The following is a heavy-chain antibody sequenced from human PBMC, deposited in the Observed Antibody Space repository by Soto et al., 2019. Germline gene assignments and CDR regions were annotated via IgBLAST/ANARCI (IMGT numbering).Heavy chain of an antibody. CDR3: ARQPGDYYDSSGYYGLDY. J-gene: IGHJ4*02. CDR2: IIPILGIA. CDR1: GGTFSSYT. D-gene: IGHD3-22*01. V-gene: IGHV1-69*02. Sequence: VKVSCKASGGTFSSYTISWVRQAPGQGLEWMGRIIPILGIANYAQKFQGRVTITADKSTSTAYMELSSLRSEDTAVYYCARQPGDYYDSSGYYGLDYWGQGTLVTVSS.